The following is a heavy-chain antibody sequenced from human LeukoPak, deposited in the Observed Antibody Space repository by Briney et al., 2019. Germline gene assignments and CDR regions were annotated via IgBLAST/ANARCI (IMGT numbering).Heavy chain of an antibody. Sequence: GGSLRLSCAASGFIYDDYDMSWVRHAPGKGLEWVSGINWNGDSTGYVDSVKGRFTISRDNVKNSLYLQMNSLRAEDTALYYCARVVATMDYYYMDVWGKGTTVTVSS. D-gene: IGHD5-12*01. CDR3: ARVVATMDYYYMDV. J-gene: IGHJ6*03. V-gene: IGHV3-20*04. CDR2: INWNGDST. CDR1: GFIYDDYD.